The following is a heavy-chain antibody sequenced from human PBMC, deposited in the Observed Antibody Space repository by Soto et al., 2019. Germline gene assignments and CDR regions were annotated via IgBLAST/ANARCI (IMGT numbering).Heavy chain of an antibody. V-gene: IGHV1-69*01. Sequence: QVQLVRSGAEVKKPGSSVKVSCKASGGTFSSYAISWVRQAPGQGLEWMGGIIPIFGTANYAQKFQGRVTITADESTSTAYMELSSLRSEDTAVYYCARGEYSGYNKTHYYYYGMDVWGQGTTVTVSS. CDR2: IIPIFGTA. D-gene: IGHD5-12*01. CDR1: GGTFSSYA. J-gene: IGHJ6*02. CDR3: ARGEYSGYNKTHYYYYGMDV.